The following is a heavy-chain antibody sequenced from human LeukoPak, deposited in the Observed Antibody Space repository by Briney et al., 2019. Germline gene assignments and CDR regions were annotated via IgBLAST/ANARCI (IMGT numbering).Heavy chain of an antibody. J-gene: IGHJ4*02. V-gene: IGHV4-39*01. CDR1: GGSISTSGSY. Sequence: SSETLSLTCTVSGGSISTSGSYWGWIRQPPGKGLQWIGTIYYSGSTYYNPSLKSRVTISVDTSKNQFSLKLSSVTAADTAVYYCARQLGYCSGTSCSFYFDYWGQGTLVTVS. CDR3: ARQLGYCSGTSCSFYFDY. D-gene: IGHD2-15*01. CDR2: IYYSGST.